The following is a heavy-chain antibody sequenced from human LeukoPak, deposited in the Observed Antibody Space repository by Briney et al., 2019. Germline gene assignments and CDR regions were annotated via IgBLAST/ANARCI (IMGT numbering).Heavy chain of an antibody. CDR3: ARSLDSEYFQH. V-gene: IGHV3-48*03. CDR1: GFTFSSYE. CDR2: ISSSGSTI. Sequence: GGSLRLSCAASGFTFSSYEMNWVRQAPGKGLEWVSYISSSGSTIYYADSGKGRFTISRDNAKNSLYLQMNSLRAEDTAVYYCARSLDSEYFQHWGQGTLVTVSS. J-gene: IGHJ1*01.